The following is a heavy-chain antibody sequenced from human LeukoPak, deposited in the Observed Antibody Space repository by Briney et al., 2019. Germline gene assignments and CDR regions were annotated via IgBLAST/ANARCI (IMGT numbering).Heavy chain of an antibody. CDR1: GFTFSSYS. D-gene: IGHD5-18*01. Sequence: GSLRLSCAASGFTFSSYSMNWVRQAPGKGLEWVSGISRNSGSIGYADSVKGRFTISRDNAKNSLYLQMNSLRAEDTAVYYCARDLGYSYGEGDYFDYWGQGTLVTVSS. CDR3: ARDLGYSYGEGDYFDY. J-gene: IGHJ4*02. CDR2: ISRNSGSI. V-gene: IGHV3-21*01.